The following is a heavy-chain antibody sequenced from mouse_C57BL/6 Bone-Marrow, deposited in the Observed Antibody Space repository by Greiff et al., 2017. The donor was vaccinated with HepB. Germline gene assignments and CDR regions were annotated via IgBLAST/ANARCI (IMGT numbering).Heavy chain of an antibody. CDR3: ALYYYGEAYYAMDY. CDR1: GYTFTSYW. CDR2: IHPNSGST. Sequence: VQLQQSGAELVKPGASVKLSCKASGYTFTSYWMHWVKQRPGQGLEWIGMIHPNSGSTNYNEKFKSKATLTVDKSSSTAYMQLSSLTSEDSAVYYCALYYYGEAYYAMDYWGQGTSVTVSS. D-gene: IGHD1-1*01. V-gene: IGHV1-64*01. J-gene: IGHJ4*01.